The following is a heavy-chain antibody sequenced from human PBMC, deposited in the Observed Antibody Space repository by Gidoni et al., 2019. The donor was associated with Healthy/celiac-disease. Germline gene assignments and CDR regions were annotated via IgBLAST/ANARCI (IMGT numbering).Heavy chain of an antibody. CDR1: GFTFSSYS. D-gene: IGHD4-17*01. CDR3: ARDDLDYGGKLPYYYYGMDV. J-gene: IGHJ6*02. Sequence: EVQLVESGGGLVQPGGPLRLSCAASGFTFSSYSMNWVRQAPGKGLEWVSYISSSSSTIYYADSVKGRFTISRENAKSSLYLQMNSLRDEDTAVYYCARDDLDYGGKLPYYYYGMDVWGQGTTVTVSS. CDR2: ISSSSSTI. V-gene: IGHV3-48*02.